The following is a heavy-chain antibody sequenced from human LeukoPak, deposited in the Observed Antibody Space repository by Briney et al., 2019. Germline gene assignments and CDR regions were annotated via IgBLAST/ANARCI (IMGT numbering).Heavy chain of an antibody. V-gene: IGHV3-30-3*01. D-gene: IGHD6-19*01. CDR2: ISYDGSNK. CDR1: GFTFSSYA. J-gene: IGHJ4*02. CDR3: ARVSSRWLANDY. Sequence: GGSLRLSCAASGFTFSSYAMHWVRQAPVKGLEWVAVISYDGSNKYYADSVKGRFTISRDNSKNTLYLQMNSLRAEDTAVYYCARVSSRWLANDYWGQGTLVTVSS.